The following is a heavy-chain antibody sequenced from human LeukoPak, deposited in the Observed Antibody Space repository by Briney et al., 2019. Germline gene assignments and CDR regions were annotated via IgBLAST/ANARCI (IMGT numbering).Heavy chain of an antibody. Sequence: SETLSLTCTVSGGSISSSSYYWGWIRQPPGKGLEWIGSIYYSGSTYYNPSLKSRVTISVDTSKNQFSLKLSSVTAADTAVYYCARQYCGGDCYVVDYWGQGTLLTVSP. D-gene: IGHD2-21*01. CDR3: ARQYCGGDCYVVDY. V-gene: IGHV4-39*01. CDR1: GGSISSSSYY. J-gene: IGHJ4*02. CDR2: IYYSGST.